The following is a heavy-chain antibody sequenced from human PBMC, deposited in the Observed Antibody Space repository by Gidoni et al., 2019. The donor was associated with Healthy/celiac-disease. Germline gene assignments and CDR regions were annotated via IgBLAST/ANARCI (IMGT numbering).Heavy chain of an antibody. CDR3: ARAGWPYNYYMDV. D-gene: IGHD2-15*01. CDR2: ISSSSSYI. J-gene: IGHJ6*03. V-gene: IGHV3-21*01. Sequence: EVQLVESGGGLVKPGGSLRLSCAASGFTFSSYSMNWVRQAPGKGLEWVSSISSSSSYIYYADSVKGRFTISRDNAKNSLYLQMNSLRAEDTAVYYCARAGWPYNYYMDVWGKGTTVTVSS. CDR1: GFTFSSYS.